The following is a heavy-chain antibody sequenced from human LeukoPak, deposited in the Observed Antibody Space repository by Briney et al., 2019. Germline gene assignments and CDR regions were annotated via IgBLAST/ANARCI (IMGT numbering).Heavy chain of an antibody. V-gene: IGHV4-59*08. D-gene: IGHD3-22*01. CDR2: IYYSGST. Sequence: SETLSLTCTVSGGSISSYYWSWIRQPPGKGLEWIGYIYYSGSTNYNPSLKSRVTISVDTSKNQFSLKLSSVTAADTAVYYCARQDNHYYDSSGPAFDIWGQGTMVTVSS. CDR1: GGSISSYY. CDR3: ARQDNHYYDSSGPAFDI. J-gene: IGHJ3*02.